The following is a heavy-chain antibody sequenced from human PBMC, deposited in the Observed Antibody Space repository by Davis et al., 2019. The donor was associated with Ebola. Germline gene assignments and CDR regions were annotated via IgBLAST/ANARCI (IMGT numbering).Heavy chain of an antibody. CDR1: GGSFSGYY. J-gene: IGHJ4*02. D-gene: IGHD2-15*01. Sequence: SETLSLTCAVYGGSFSGYYWSCIRQPPGKGLEWIGYIYYRGSTNYNPSLKSRVTILVDTSKNQFSLKLSSVTAADTAVYYCARELGGQSALNYWGQGTLVTVSS. CDR3: ARELGGQSALNY. V-gene: IGHV4-59*12. CDR2: IYYRGST.